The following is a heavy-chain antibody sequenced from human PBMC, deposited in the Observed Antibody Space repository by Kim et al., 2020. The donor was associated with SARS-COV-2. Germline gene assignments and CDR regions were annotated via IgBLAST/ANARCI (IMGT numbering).Heavy chain of an antibody. CDR2: INHSGST. J-gene: IGHJ5*02. V-gene: IGHV4-34*01. CDR3: ARGPGYSSSWYGARNWFDP. D-gene: IGHD6-13*01. CDR1: SGYY. Sequence: SGYYWSWIRQPPGKGLEWIGEINHSGSTNYNPSLKSRVTISVDTSKNQFSLKLSSVTAADTAVYYCARGPGYSSSWYGARNWFDPWGQGTLAT.